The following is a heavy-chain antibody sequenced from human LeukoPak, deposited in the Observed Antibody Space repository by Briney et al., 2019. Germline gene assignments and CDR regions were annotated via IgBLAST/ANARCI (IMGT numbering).Heavy chain of an antibody. CDR2: IYPGDSET. D-gene: IGHD3-9*01. CDR3: ARLHHFDWSSSNSRGWFDP. J-gene: IGHJ5*02. V-gene: IGHV5-51*01. Sequence: GESLKISCKGSGYSFTSYWIGWVRQMPGKGLEWMGIIYPGDSETIYSPSFQGQVTISADKSIRTAYLQWNSLKASDTAMYYCARLHHFDWSSSNSRGWFDPWGQGTLVTVSS. CDR1: GYSFTSYW.